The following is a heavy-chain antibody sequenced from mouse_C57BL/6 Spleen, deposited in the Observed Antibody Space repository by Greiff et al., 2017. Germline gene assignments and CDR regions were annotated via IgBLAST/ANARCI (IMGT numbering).Heavy chain of an antibody. CDR3: AREGLGRGAMDY. V-gene: IGHV1-82*01. D-gene: IGHD4-1*01. Sequence: QVQLQQSGPELVKPGASVKISCKASGYAFSSSWMNWVKQRPGKGLEWIGRIYPGDGDTNYNGKFKGKATLTADKSSITAYMQLSSLTSEDSAVYFCAREGLGRGAMDYWGQGTSVTVSS. J-gene: IGHJ4*01. CDR2: IYPGDGDT. CDR1: GYAFSSSW.